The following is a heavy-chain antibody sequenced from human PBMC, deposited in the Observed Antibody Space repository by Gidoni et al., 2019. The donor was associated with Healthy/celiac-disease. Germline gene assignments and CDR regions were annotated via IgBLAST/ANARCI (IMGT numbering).Heavy chain of an antibody. CDR3: ARIKDPSGPSGSYFRGVFDY. Sequence: QVQLVESGGGVVQPGRSLRLSCAASGFTFSSYAMHWVRQAPGKGLEWVAVISYDGSNKYYADAVKGRFTISRDNSKNTLYLQMNSLRAEDTAVYYCARIKDPSGPSGSYFRGVFDYWGQGTLVTVSS. CDR2: ISYDGSNK. D-gene: IGHD1-26*01. J-gene: IGHJ4*02. V-gene: IGHV3-30*04. CDR1: GFTFSSYA.